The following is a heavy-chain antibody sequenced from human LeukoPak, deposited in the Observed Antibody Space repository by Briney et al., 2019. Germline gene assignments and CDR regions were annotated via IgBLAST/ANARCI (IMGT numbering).Heavy chain of an antibody. Sequence: PSETLSLTCTVSGGSISSSSYYWGWIRQPAGKGLEWIGSIYYSGSTYYNPSLKSRVTISVDTSKNQFSLKLSSVTAADTAVYYCASRDFWSGSDFDYWGQGTLVTVSS. J-gene: IGHJ4*02. CDR2: IYYSGST. CDR3: ASRDFWSGSDFDY. D-gene: IGHD3-3*01. V-gene: IGHV4-39*01. CDR1: GGSISSSSYY.